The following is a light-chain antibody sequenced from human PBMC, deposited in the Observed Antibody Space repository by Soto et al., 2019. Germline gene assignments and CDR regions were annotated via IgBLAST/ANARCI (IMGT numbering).Light chain of an antibody. Sequence: EIVLTQSPATLSLSPGERATLSCRASQSVSSYLAWYQQKPGQAPRHLIYDASNRATGIPARFSGSGSGTDFTLTISSLEPEDSAVYYCQQRSNWPPTLTFGGGTKVEIK. CDR3: QQRSNWPPTLT. V-gene: IGKV3-11*01. J-gene: IGKJ4*01. CDR1: QSVSSY. CDR2: DAS.